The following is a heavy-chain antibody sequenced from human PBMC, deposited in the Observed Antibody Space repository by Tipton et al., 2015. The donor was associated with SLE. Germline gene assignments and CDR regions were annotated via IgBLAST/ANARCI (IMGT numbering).Heavy chain of an antibody. CDR3: ARMRGGYNAHH. V-gene: IGHV4-61*02. D-gene: IGHD5-24*01. Sequence: GASISTASYYWSWIRQPAGERLEWIGRVSSSGSTDYNPSLKNRVSISGDPSKNQFSLKLKSVTTADTAVYYCARMRGGYNAHHWGQGILVTVSS. J-gene: IGHJ5*02. CDR2: VSSSGST. CDR1: GASISTASYY.